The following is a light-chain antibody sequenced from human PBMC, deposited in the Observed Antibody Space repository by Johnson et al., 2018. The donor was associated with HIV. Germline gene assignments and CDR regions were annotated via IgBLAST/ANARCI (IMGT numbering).Light chain of an antibody. CDR2: ENN. CDR1: SSNIGNNY. J-gene: IGLJ1*01. CDR3: GTWESRLGSYYV. Sequence: QSVLTQPPSVSAAPGQKVTISCSGSSSNIGNNYVSWYQQLPGTAPKLLIYENNKRPSGIPDRFSGSKSGTSATLGITGLQTGDEADYYFGTWESRLGSYYVFGTGTKVTVL. V-gene: IGLV1-51*02.